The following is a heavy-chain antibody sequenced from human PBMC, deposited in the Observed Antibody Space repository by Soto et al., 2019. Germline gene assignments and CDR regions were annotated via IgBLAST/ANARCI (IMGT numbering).Heavy chain of an antibody. CDR1: GFTFSSYA. CDR3: ARDQTNPFCGGDCYSVAFVQ. V-gene: IGHV3-30-3*01. Sequence: QVQLVESGGGVVQPGTSLRLSCAASGFTFSSYAMHWVRQAPGKGLEWVAVISYDGDNKHYAGSVKGRFTISRDNSKNTLYLQMNILRADDTALYYCARDQTNPFCGGDCYSVAFVQWGQGTLVTVSS. CDR2: ISYDGDNK. D-gene: IGHD2-21*02. J-gene: IGHJ4*02.